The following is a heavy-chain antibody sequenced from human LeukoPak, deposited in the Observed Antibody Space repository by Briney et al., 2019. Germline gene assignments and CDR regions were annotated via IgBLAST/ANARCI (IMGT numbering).Heavy chain of an antibody. J-gene: IGHJ6*03. CDR3: ARETLGYCSSTSCLRGPMDV. CDR1: GGTFSSYA. D-gene: IGHD2-2*01. Sequence: GASVKVSCKASGGTFSSYAISWVRQAPGQGLEWMGGIIPIFGTANYAQKFQGRVTITADESTSTAYMELSSLRSEDTAVYYCARETLGYCSSTSCLRGPMDVWGKGTTVTVSS. V-gene: IGHV1-69*13. CDR2: IIPIFGTA.